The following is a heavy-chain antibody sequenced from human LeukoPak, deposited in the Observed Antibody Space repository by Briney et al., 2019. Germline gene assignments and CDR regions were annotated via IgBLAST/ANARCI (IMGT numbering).Heavy chain of an antibody. CDR1: GGTFSSYA. CDR2: IIPIFGTA. CDR3: ARGSSGYKPYYFGY. J-gene: IGHJ4*02. V-gene: IGHV1-69*05. D-gene: IGHD3-22*01. Sequence: VASVKVSCKASGGTFSSYAISWVRQAPGQGLEWMGGIIPIFGTANYAQKFQGRVTITTDESTSTAYMELSSLRSEDTAVYYCARGSSGYKPYYFGYWGQGTLVTVSS.